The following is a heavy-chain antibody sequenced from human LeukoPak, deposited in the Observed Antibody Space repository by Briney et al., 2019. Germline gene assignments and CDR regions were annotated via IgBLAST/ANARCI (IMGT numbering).Heavy chain of an antibody. V-gene: IGHV1-8*03. CDR1: GYTFTSYD. D-gene: IGHD3-22*01. Sequence: ASVKVSCKASGYTFTSYDINWVRQATGQGLEWMGWMNPNSGNTGYAQKFQGRVTITRNTSISTAYLELSSLTSEDTAVYYCARGSEDNFDSSGPIGFWGQGTLVTVSS. CDR2: MNPNSGNT. CDR3: ARGSEDNFDSSGPIGF. J-gene: IGHJ4*02.